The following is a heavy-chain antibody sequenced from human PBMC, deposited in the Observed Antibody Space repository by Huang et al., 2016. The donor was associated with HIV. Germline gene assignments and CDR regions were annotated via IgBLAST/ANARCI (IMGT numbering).Heavy chain of an antibody. CDR1: GYTFTSYA. CDR2: INTNTGNP. V-gene: IGHV7-4-1*02. CDR3: ARGLYSSSWAPFDY. D-gene: IGHD6-13*01. Sequence: QVQLVQSGSELKKTGASVKVSCKASGYTFTSYAMNWVRKAPGQGLEWIGWINTNTGNPTYAQGFTGRFFFSLDTSVSTAYLQISSLKAEDTAVYYCARGLYSSSWAPFDYWGQGTLVTVSS. J-gene: IGHJ4*02.